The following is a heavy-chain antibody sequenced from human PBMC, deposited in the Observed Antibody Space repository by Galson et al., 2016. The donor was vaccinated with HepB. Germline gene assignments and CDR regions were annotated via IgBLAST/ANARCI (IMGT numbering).Heavy chain of an antibody. CDR1: GFTLSNHW. CDR3: AREPDQSTVYYYNCIDV. J-gene: IGHJ6*02. Sequence: SLRLSCPVSGFTLSNHWMLRLRQAPGTGMVWLSRIKTDGSITDHVHSLKRRFTIYRDNAKNSLYLQMNSLRGEDTAVYDCAREPDQSTVYYYNCIDVWGQGTTVTVSS. CDR2: IKTDGSIT. D-gene: IGHD4-17*01. V-gene: IGHV3-74*01.